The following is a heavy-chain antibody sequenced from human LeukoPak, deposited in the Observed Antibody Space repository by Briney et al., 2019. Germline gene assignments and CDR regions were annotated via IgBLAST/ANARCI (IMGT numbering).Heavy chain of an antibody. J-gene: IGHJ4*02. CDR2: ISYSGST. CDR1: DGSISSYY. Sequence: SETLSLTCTVSDGSISSYYWSWIRQPPGKGLEWIGYISYSGSTNYNPSLKSRVTISVDTSKNQFSLKVSSVTAADTAVYYCARVRIVGATGDYWGQGTLVTVSS. D-gene: IGHD1-26*01. CDR3: ARVRIVGATGDY. V-gene: IGHV4-59*12.